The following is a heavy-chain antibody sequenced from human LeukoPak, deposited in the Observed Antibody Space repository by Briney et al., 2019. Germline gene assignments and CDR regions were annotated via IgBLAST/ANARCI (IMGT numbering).Heavy chain of an antibody. D-gene: IGHD2-2*01. Sequence: GGSLRLSCAASGFTFSSYAMSWVRQAPGKGLEWVSLIYSGGTTYYADSVKGRFTISRDNSKNTLDLQMNSLRPDDTAVYYCAREYCTSTTCPHMDVWGRGTTVTVSS. J-gene: IGHJ6*03. CDR2: IYSGGTT. V-gene: IGHV3-66*02. CDR1: GFTFSSYA. CDR3: AREYCTSTTCPHMDV.